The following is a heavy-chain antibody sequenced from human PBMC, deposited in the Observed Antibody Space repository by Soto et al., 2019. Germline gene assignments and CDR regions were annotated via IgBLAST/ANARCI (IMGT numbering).Heavy chain of an antibody. D-gene: IGHD4-4*01. CDR3: ARDSYSNYVSPYNWFDP. CDR1: GFTFSSYS. V-gene: IGHV3-48*01. Sequence: EVQLVESGGGLVQPGGSLRLSCAASGFTFSSYSMNWVRQAPGKGLEWVSYISSSSSTIYYADSVKGRLTISRDNAKNSLYLQMNSLRAEDTAVYYCARDSYSNYVSPYNWFDPWGQGTLVTVSS. J-gene: IGHJ5*02. CDR2: ISSSSSTI.